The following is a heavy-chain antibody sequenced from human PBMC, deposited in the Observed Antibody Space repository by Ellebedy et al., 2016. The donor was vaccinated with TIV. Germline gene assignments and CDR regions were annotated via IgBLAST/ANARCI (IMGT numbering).Heavy chain of an antibody. CDR2: ISSSSSYI. V-gene: IGHV3-21*01. CDR1: GFTFNSYS. CDR3: AREYSSGYYL. Sequence: GGSLRLSXAASGFTFNSYSMNWVRQAPGKGLEWVSSISSSSSYIYYADSVKGRFTISRDNSKNTLYLQMNSLRAEDTAVYYCAREYSSGYYLWGQGTLVTVSS. J-gene: IGHJ5*02. D-gene: IGHD3-22*01.